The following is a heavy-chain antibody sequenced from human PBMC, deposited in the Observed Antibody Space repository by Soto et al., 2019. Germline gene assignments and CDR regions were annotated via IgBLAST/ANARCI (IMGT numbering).Heavy chain of an antibody. CDR3: VKLRLELLYLDS. D-gene: IGHD1-7*01. J-gene: IGHJ4*02. CDR2: ISGSGDST. CDR1: GFTFNRYC. V-gene: IGHV3-23*01. Sequence: XGCLRLSCAASGFTFNRYCRSWVRQAPGKGLEWVSAISGSGDSTYYADSVKGRFTISRDSSNNTLYLQMNNLRADDTALYFCVKLRLELLYLDSWGLGALVTVSS.